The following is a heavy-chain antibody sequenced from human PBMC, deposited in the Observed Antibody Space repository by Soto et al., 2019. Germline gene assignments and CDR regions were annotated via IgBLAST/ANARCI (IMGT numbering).Heavy chain of an antibody. CDR3: ARERYSYGPYYFDY. V-gene: IGHV3-11*01. CDR1: GFTFSDYY. CDR2: ITSSGSTT. Sequence: GGSLRLSCAASGFTFSDYYMSWIRQAPGKGLEWVSSITSSGSTTYYTDSVKGRFTISRDNAKNSLYLQMDSLRAEDTAVYYCARERYSYGPYYFDYWGQGTLVTVSS. J-gene: IGHJ4*02. D-gene: IGHD5-18*01.